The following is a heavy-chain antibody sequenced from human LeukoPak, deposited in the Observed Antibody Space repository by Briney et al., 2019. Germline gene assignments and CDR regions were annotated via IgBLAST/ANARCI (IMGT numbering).Heavy chain of an antibody. CDR1: GFTFSSYA. Sequence: GGSLRLSCAASGFTFSSYAMSWVRQAPGKGLEWVSAISGSGGSTYYADSVKGRFTISRDNSKNTPYLQMNSLRAEDTAVYYCAKLGYCSSTSCYVKLWGQGTLVTVSS. V-gene: IGHV3-23*01. J-gene: IGHJ4*02. CDR2: ISGSGGST. CDR3: AKLGYCSSTSCYVKL. D-gene: IGHD2-2*01.